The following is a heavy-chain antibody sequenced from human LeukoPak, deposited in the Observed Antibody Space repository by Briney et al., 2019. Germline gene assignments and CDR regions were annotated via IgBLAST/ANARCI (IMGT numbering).Heavy chain of an antibody. CDR2: IDWDDDK. D-gene: IGHD3-3*02. V-gene: IGHV2-70*11. Sequence: SGPTLVNPTQTLTLTCTFSGFSLSTSGMCVSWIRQPPGKALEWLARIDWDDDKYYSTSLKTRLTISKDTSKNQVVLTMTNMDPVDTATYYCARSIIFGGNSLPYYYMDVWGKGTTVTVSS. J-gene: IGHJ6*03. CDR1: GFSLSTSGMC. CDR3: ARSIIFGGNSLPYYYMDV.